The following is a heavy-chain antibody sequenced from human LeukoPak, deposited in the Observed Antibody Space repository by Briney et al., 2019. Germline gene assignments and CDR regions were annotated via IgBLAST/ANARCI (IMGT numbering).Heavy chain of an antibody. D-gene: IGHD3-10*01. Sequence: GGSLRLSCVASGFTFRSYGVHWVRQAPGEGLQWVAIISYDGSSHYYADFVRGRFTVSRDNSNDTLFLQMLSLRTEDTAVYYCARAPHPDYYGSGSYYSQLTDSWGQGTLVTVSS. CDR1: GFTFRSYG. V-gene: IGHV3-30*03. J-gene: IGHJ4*02. CDR2: ISYDGSSH. CDR3: ARAPHPDYYGSGSYYSQLTDS.